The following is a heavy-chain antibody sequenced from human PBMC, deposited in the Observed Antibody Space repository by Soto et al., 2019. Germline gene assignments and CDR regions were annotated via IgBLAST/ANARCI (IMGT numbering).Heavy chain of an antibody. V-gene: IGHV4-34*01. CDR2: INHSGST. CDR1: GGSFSGYY. CDR3: ARGPISSSWYSGVFDY. J-gene: IGHJ4*02. Sequence: SETLSLTCAVYGGSFSGYYWSWIRQPPGKGLEWIGEINHSGSTNYNPSLKSRVTISVDTSKNQFSLKLSSVTAADTAVYYCARGPISSSWYSGVFDYWGQGTLVTVSS. D-gene: IGHD6-13*01.